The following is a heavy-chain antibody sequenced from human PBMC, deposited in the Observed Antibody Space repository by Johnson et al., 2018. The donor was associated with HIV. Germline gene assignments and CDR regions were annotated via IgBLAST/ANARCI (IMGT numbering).Heavy chain of an antibody. D-gene: IGHD1-26*01. V-gene: IGHV3-30-3*01. CDR3: APRGRVGGSYGDAFDI. Sequence: QVQLVESGGGVVQPGRSLRLSCAASGFTFSSYAMHWVRQAPGKGLEWVAVISYDGSNKYYADSVKGRFTISRYNSKNTLYLQINSLRAEDTAVYYCAPRGRVGGSYGDAFDIWGQGTMVTVSS. CDR2: ISYDGSNK. CDR1: GFTFSSYA. J-gene: IGHJ3*02.